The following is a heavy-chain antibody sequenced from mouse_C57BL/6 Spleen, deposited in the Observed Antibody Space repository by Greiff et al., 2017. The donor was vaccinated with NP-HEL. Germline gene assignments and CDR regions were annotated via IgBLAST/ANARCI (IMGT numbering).Heavy chain of an antibody. CDR2: IHPNSGST. Sequence: QLKQPGAELVKPGASVKLSCKASGYTFTSYWMHWVKQRPGQGLEWIGMIHPNSGSTNYNEKFKSKATLTVDKSSSTAYMQLSSLTSEDSAVYYCAKSGNYDYGGYAMDYWGQGTSVTVSS. V-gene: IGHV1-64*01. D-gene: IGHD2-4*01. CDR1: GYTFTSYW. CDR3: AKSGNYDYGGYAMDY. J-gene: IGHJ4*01.